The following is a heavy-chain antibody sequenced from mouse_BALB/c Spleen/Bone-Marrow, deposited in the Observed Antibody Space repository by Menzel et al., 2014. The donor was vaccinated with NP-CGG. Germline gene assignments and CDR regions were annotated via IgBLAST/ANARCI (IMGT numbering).Heavy chain of an antibody. D-gene: IGHD1-1*01. J-gene: IGHJ1*01. CDR1: GYSFTGYF. CDR2: INPYNGDT. V-gene: IGHV1-20*02. Sequence: EVHLVESGPGLVKPGASVKISCKASGYSFTGYFMNWVMQSHGKSLEWIGRINPYNGDTFYNQKFKGKATLTVDKSSSTAHMELRSLASEDSAVYYCTRVTTDWYFDVWGAGTTVTVSS. CDR3: TRVTTDWYFDV.